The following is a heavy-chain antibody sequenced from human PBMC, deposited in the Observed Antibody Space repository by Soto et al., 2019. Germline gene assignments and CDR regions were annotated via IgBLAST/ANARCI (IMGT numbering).Heavy chain of an antibody. Sequence: EVQLVESGGGLVKPGGSLRLSCAASGFTFSSYSMNWVRQAPGKGLEWVSSISSSSSYIYYADSVKGRFTISRDNAKNSLYLQMNSLRAEDTAVYYCARDLRATVTRRGEFDYWGQGTLVTVSS. D-gene: IGHD4-17*01. J-gene: IGHJ4*02. CDR1: GFTFSSYS. CDR3: ARDLRATVTRRGEFDY. CDR2: ISSSSSYI. V-gene: IGHV3-21*01.